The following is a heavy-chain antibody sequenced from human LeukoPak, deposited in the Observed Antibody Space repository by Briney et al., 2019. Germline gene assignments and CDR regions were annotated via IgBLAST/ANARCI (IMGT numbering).Heavy chain of an antibody. CDR3: AKDRRYYDSSGYPDY. D-gene: IGHD3-22*01. CDR2: ISYDGSNK. J-gene: IGHJ4*02. V-gene: IGHV3-30*18. CDR1: GFTFSSYG. Sequence: PGRSLRLSCAASGFTFSSYGMHWVRQAPGKGLEWVAVISYDGSNKYYADSVKGRFTISRDNSKNTLYLQMNSLRAEDTAVYYCAKDRRYYDSSGYPDYWGQGTLVTVSS.